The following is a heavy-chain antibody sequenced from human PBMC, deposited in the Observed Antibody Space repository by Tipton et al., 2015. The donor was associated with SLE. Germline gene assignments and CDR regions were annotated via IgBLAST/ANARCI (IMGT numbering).Heavy chain of an antibody. Sequence: QSGVEVKKPGASVRVSCKASGYTFTTYGISWVRQAPGQGLEWMGWISTYNGNTNYAQKLQGRVTMTSDTSTNTAYMELRSLRSDDTAIYYCARVRVDTAMGVFDFWGQGTLVTVSS. CDR2: ISTYNGNT. CDR3: ARVRVDTAMGVFDF. V-gene: IGHV1-18*01. J-gene: IGHJ4*02. CDR1: GYTFTTYG. D-gene: IGHD5-18*01.